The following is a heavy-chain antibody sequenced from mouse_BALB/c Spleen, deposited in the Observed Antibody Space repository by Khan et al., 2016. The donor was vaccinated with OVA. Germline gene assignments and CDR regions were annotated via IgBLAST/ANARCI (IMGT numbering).Heavy chain of an antibody. Sequence: VQLQESGAELAKPGASLKMSCKASGYTFVNYWILWIKQRPGQGREWIGYINPTTGYTEYNQNFKDKATLTADKSSSTAYMQLSSLTSEDSTVYYCARRGLRWDFDYWGQGTTLTVSS. D-gene: IGHD1-1*01. J-gene: IGHJ2*01. CDR3: ARRGLRWDFDY. CDR2: INPTTGYT. CDR1: GYTFVNYW. V-gene: IGHV1-7*01.